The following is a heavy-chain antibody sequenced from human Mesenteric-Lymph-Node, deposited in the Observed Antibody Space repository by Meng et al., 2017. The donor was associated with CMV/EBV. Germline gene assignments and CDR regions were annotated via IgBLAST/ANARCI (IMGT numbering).Heavy chain of an antibody. D-gene: IGHD3-3*01. J-gene: IGHJ3*02. V-gene: IGHV3-30-3*01. CDR3: ARGYTYYDFWSAPWDAFDI. CDR2: ISYDGSNK. Sequence: GESLKISCAASGFTFSSHAMSWVRQAPGKGLEWVAVISYDGSNKYYADSVKGRFTISRDNSKNTLYLQMNSLRAEDTAVYYCARGYTYYDFWSAPWDAFDIWGQGTMVTVSS. CDR1: GFTFSSHA.